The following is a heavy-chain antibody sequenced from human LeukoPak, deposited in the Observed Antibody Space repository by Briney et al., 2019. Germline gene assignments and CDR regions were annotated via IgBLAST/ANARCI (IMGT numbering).Heavy chain of an antibody. D-gene: IGHD3-16*01. CDR2: IYYSGST. CDR1: GGSISSYY. V-gene: IGHV4-59*12. J-gene: IGHJ5*02. CDR3: ARGPRFGRWFDP. Sequence: PSETLSLTCTVSGGSISSYYWSWIRQPPGKGLEWIGYIYYSGSTYYNPSLKSRVTISVDTSKNQFSLKLSSVTAADTAVYYCARGPRFGRWFDPWGQGTLVTVSS.